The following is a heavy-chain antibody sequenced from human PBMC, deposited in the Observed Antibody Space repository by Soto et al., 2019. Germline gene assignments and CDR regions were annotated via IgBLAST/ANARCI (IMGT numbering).Heavy chain of an antibody. CDR3: AGNTPDYGDYLLAPS. CDR2: ISYDGSNK. V-gene: IGHV3-30-3*01. J-gene: IGHJ4*02. Sequence: GESLKISCAASGFTFSSYAMHWVRQAPGKGLEWVAVISYDGSNKYYADSVKGRFTISRDNSKNTLYLQMNSLRAEDTAVYYCAGNTPDYGDYLLAPSWGQGTLVTVSS. D-gene: IGHD4-17*01. CDR1: GFTFSSYA.